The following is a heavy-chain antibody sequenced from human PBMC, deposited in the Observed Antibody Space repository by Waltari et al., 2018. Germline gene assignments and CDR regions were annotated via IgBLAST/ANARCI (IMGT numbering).Heavy chain of an antibody. J-gene: IGHJ4*02. CDR3: ARATVTTHQIDY. Sequence: QVQLQESGPGLVKPSETLSLTCTVSGGSISSHYWSWIRQPPGKGLEWIGEINHSGSTNYNPSLKRVTISVDTSKNQFSLKLSSVTAADTAVYYCARATVTTHQIDYWGQGTLVTVSS. D-gene: IGHD4-17*01. V-gene: IGHV4-59*11. CDR2: INHSGST. CDR1: GGSISSHY.